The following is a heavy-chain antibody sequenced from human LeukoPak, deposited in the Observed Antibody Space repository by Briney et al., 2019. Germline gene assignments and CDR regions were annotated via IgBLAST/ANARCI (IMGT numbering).Heavy chain of an antibody. V-gene: IGHV1-8*01. Sequence: GASVKLSCKASGYTFTSYDINWVRQATGQGLGWMGWMNPNSGNTGYAQKFQGRVTMTRNTSISTAYMELTSLRSEATAVYYCARGYRSPQGWGQGTLVTVSS. CDR1: GYTFTSYD. CDR2: MNPNSGNT. D-gene: IGHD1-14*01. CDR3: ARGYRSPQG. J-gene: IGHJ4*02.